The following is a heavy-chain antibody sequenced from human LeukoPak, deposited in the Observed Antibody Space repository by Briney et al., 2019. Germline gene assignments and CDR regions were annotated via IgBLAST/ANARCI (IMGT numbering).Heavy chain of an antibody. V-gene: IGHV1-69*13. CDR2: IIPIFATT. CDR3: ARDPRLRRGVTRSYSHFDF. CDR1: GGTFSSYA. D-gene: IGHD4-11*01. Sequence: SVKVSCKASGGTFSSYAFNWVRQAPGQGLEWMGGIIPIFATTNYAQKFQGRVTITADESTSTAYMELSGLRPEDTAVYYCARDPRLRRGVTRSYSHFDFWGQGTLVTVSS. J-gene: IGHJ4*02.